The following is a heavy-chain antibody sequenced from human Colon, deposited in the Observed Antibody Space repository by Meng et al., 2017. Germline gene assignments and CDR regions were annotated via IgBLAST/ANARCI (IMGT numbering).Heavy chain of an antibody. V-gene: IGHV3-11*04. J-gene: IGHJ4*02. CDR2: ISSSGSTI. CDR3: ASRGSYYWTGDFDY. D-gene: IGHD1-26*01. Sequence: SLKIFCAASGFTFSDYYMSWIRQAPGKGLEWVSYISSSGSTIYYADSVKGRFTISRDNAKNSLYLQMNSLRAEDTAVYYCASRGSYYWTGDFDYWGQGTLVTSPQ. CDR1: GFTFSDYY.